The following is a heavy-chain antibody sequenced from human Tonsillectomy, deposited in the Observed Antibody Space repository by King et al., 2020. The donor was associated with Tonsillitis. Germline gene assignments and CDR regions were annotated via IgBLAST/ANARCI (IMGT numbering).Heavy chain of an antibody. Sequence: PLQESGPGLVKPSETLSLTCAVSGGSISHTDYYWGWIRQPPGKGLEWIGSIYYSGSTFYNPSLKSRVTISVDTSTNQFSLNLSSVTAADTAIYYCARQRGFTIFGIVVSNWFDPWGQGSLVTVSS. D-gene: IGHD3-3*01. CDR3: ARQRGFTIFGIVVSNWFDP. CDR2: IYYSGST. J-gene: IGHJ5*02. V-gene: IGHV4-39*01. CDR1: GGSISHTDYY.